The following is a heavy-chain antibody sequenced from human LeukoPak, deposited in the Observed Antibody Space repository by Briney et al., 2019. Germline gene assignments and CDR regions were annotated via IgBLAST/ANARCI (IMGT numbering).Heavy chain of an antibody. CDR1: GFTFSSYW. CDR2: ISNDGS. CDR3: ASGPSGSYQRYDY. J-gene: IGHJ4*02. D-gene: IGHD1-26*01. Sequence: GGSLRLSCAASGFTFSSYWMNWVRQAPGKGLVWVSCISNDGSTYADSVKGRFTISRDNAKNTLYLQMTSLRGEDTAVYYCASGPSGSYQRYDYWGRGTLVTVSS. V-gene: IGHV3-74*01.